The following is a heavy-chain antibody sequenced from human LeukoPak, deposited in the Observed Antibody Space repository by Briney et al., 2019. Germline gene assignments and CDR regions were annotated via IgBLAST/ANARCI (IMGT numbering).Heavy chain of an antibody. CDR2: ISAYNGNT. Sequence: ASVKVSCKASGYTFTSYGISWVRQAPGQGLEWMGWISAYNGNTNYAQKLQGRVTMTTDTSTSTAYMELRSLRSDDTAVYYCARGYYYGPQGGYGMDVWGQGTTVTVSS. V-gene: IGHV1-18*01. CDR1: GYTFTSYG. J-gene: IGHJ6*02. CDR3: ARGYYYGPQGGYGMDV. D-gene: IGHD3-10*01.